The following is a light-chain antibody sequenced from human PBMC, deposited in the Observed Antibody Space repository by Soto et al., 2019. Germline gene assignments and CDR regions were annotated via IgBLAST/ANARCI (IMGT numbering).Light chain of an antibody. V-gene: IGKV3-20*01. CDR2: GAS. J-gene: IGKJ1*01. CDR1: QSVSNDF. CDR3: QQYGSSPPRT. Sequence: EIVLTQSPGILSLSPGERATLSCRASQSVSNDFLAWYQQKPGQAPRLLIYGASTRATDVTDRFSGSWSGADFTLSISRLEPEDFAVYYCQQYGSSPPRTFGQGTKVDIK.